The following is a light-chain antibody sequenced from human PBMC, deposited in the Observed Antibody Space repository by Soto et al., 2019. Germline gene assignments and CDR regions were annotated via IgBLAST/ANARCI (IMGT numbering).Light chain of an antibody. Sequence: DIQMTQSPSTLSAFVGDRVTITCRASQSISGWLAWYQQKPGKAPHLLIYKASSLESGVPSRFSGSGSGTEFTLTISSLQPDDFATYYCQQYNTYSPTFGHGTKVDIK. CDR3: QQYNTYSPT. CDR2: KAS. J-gene: IGKJ1*01. V-gene: IGKV1-5*03. CDR1: QSISGW.